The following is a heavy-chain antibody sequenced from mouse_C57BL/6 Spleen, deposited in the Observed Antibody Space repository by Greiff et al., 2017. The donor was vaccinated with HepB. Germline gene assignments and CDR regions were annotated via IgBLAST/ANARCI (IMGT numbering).Heavy chain of an antibody. V-gene: IGHV1-4*01. CDR1: GYTFTSYT. D-gene: IGHD1-1*01. J-gene: IGHJ1*03. CDR2: INPSSGYT. Sequence: VQLVESGAELARPGASVKMSCKASGYTFTSYTMHWVKQRPGQGLEWIGYINPSSGYTKYNQKFKDKATLTADKSSSTAYMQLSSLTSEDSAVYYCARSYYYGSSGGYFDVWGTGTTVTVSS. CDR3: ARSYYYGSSGGYFDV.